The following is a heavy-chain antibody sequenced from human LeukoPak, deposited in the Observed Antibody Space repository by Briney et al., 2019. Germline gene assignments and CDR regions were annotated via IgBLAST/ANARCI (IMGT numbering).Heavy chain of an antibody. CDR3: AKSITGTTLFYFDY. CDR1: GFTFSSYG. Sequence: PGGSLRLSCAASGFTFSSYGMHWVRQAPGKGLEWVAVIWYDGSNKYYADSVKGRFTISRDNSKNTLYLQMNSLRAEDTAVYYCAKSITGTTLFYFDYWGQGTLVTASS. D-gene: IGHD1-7*01. J-gene: IGHJ4*02. V-gene: IGHV3-33*06. CDR2: IWYDGSNK.